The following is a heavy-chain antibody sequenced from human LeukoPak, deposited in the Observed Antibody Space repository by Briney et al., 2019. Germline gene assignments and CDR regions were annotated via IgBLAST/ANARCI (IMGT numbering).Heavy chain of an antibody. J-gene: IGHJ6*03. V-gene: IGHV3-66*02. CDR1: GFTVSNHY. D-gene: IGHD1-1*01. CDR3: ARNPENDCDYMYV. CDR2: LYSGGGT. Sequence: HSGGSLRLSCAASGFTVSNHYMSWVRQAPGKGLEWVSILYSGGGTYFADSVKGRFTISRDNTRNTLYMEMNSLRPEDTAVYFCARNPENDCDYMYVWGKGTTVVVSS.